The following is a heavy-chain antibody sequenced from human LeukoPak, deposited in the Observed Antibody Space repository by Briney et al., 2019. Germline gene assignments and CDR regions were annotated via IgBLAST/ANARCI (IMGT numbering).Heavy chain of an antibody. Sequence: GASVTVSCTASGGTFSSYAISWVRQAPGQGLEWMGGIIPIFGTANYAQKFQGRVTITADESTSTAYMELSSLRSEDTAVYYCARAVAGLDAFDIWGQGTMVTVSS. CDR3: ARAVAGLDAFDI. CDR2: IIPIFGTA. V-gene: IGHV1-69*13. D-gene: IGHD6-19*01. CDR1: GGTFSSYA. J-gene: IGHJ3*02.